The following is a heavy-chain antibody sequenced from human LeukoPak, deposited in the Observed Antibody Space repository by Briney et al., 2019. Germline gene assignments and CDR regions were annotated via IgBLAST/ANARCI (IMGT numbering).Heavy chain of an antibody. CDR2: IYHSGST. CDR1: GGSISSGGYS. V-gene: IGHV4-30-2*01. J-gene: IGHJ4*02. Sequence: PQTLSLTCAVSGGSISSGGYSWSWIRQPPGKGLEWIGYIYHSGSTYYNPSLKSRVTISVDRSKNQLSLKLSSVTAADTAVYYCARGDYGSGSYPFLFDYWGQGTLVTVSS. CDR3: ARGDYGSGSYPFLFDY. D-gene: IGHD3-10*01.